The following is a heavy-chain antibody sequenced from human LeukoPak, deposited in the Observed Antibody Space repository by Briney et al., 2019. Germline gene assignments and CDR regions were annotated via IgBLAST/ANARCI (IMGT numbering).Heavy chain of an antibody. V-gene: IGHV4-59*01. Sequence: SETLSLTCTVSGGSISRYDWIWIRQPPGKGLECIGYIYYSGSTNYHPSLKSRVTISVDTSKNQFSLKLSFVTAADTAVYYGARAPEIDSSGRSHSDGFDIWGQGTMVTVSS. CDR1: GGSISRYD. CDR3: ARAPEIDSSGRSHSDGFDI. CDR2: IYYSGST. J-gene: IGHJ3*02. D-gene: IGHD3-22*01.